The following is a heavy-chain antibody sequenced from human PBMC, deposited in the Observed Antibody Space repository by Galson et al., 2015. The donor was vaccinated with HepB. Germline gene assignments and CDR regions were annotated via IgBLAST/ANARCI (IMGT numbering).Heavy chain of an antibody. D-gene: IGHD3-16*01. CDR1: GFTFGSHA. CDR2: ISGPGGTT. Sequence: SLRLSCAASGFTFGSHAMSWVRQGPGKGLEWVSAISGPGGTTYFADSVKGRFSISSDNSKNTLFLQMNSLRVEDTAICYCAKDLGITVDGDFDYVGQGTLVTVSS. V-gene: IGHV3-23*01. CDR3: AKDLGITVDGDFDY. J-gene: IGHJ4*02.